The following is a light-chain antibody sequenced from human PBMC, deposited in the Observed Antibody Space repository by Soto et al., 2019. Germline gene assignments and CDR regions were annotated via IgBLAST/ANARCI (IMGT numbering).Light chain of an antibody. CDR2: GAS. CDR1: QTVRSSY. CDR3: QQYDTLPLT. V-gene: IGKV3-20*01. J-gene: IGKJ1*01. Sequence: EIVLTQSPGTLSLSPGDGATLSCRASQTVRSSYLAWYQQKPGQAPRLLLYGASRRASGIPDRFSGSESGTDFTLTISRLEPEDSAVYYCQQYDTLPLTFGQGTKVEI.